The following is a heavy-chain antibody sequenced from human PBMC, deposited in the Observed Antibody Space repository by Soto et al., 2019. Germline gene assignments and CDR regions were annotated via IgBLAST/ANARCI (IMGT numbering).Heavy chain of an antibody. CDR1: GFSLSTSGVG. J-gene: IGHJ2*01. Sequence: QITLKESGPTLVKPTQTLTLTCTFSGFSLSTSGVGVGWIRQPPGKALEWLALIYWDDDKRYSPSLKSRLTITKDTSKNQVVLTMTNMDPVDTATYYCAHSSYDYIWGSYRLRYFDLWGRGTLVTVSS. D-gene: IGHD3-16*02. V-gene: IGHV2-5*02. CDR2: IYWDDDK. CDR3: AHSSYDYIWGSYRLRYFDL.